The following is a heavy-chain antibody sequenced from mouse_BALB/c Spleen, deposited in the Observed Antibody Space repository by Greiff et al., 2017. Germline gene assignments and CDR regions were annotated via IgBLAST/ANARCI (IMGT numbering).Heavy chain of an antibody. J-gene: IGHJ4*01. CDR3: ARGYYGSRRDYYAMDY. CDR2: IYPGNVNT. Sequence: QVQLKESGPELVKPGASVRISCKASGYTFTSYYIHWVKQRPGQGLEWIGWIYPGNVNTKYNEKFKGKATLTADKSSSTAYMQLSSLTSEDSAVYFCARGYYGSRRDYYAMDYWGQGTSVTVSS. CDR1: GYTFTSYY. V-gene: IGHV1S56*01. D-gene: IGHD1-1*01.